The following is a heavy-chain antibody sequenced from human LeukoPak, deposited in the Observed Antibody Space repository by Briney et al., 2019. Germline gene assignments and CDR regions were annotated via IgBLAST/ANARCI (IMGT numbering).Heavy chain of an antibody. CDR2: VFYSGST. CDR3: ARENPYCYYMDV. Sequence: SETLSLTCTVSGRSMRPYYWTWIRQSPGKGLEWIGYVFYSGSTIYNLSLKGRVTISVDTTNNHFSLRLSSVTAADTAVYYCARENPYCYYMDVWGKGTTVTVSS. J-gene: IGHJ6*03. CDR1: GRSMRPYY. V-gene: IGHV4-59*01.